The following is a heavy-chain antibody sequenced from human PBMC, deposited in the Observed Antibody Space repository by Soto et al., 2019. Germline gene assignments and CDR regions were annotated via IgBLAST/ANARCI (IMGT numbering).Heavy chain of an antibody. V-gene: IGHV3-15*07. CDR2: IKSKTDGGTT. CDR3: TTDIRSYYDSSGTGSRDY. CDR1: GFTFSNAW. Sequence: GGSLRLSCAASGFTFSNAWMNWVRQAPGKGLEWVGRIKSKTDGGTTDYAAPVKGRFTISRDDSKNTLYLQMNSLKTEDTAVYYCTTDIRSYYDSSGTGSRDYWGQGTLVTVSS. J-gene: IGHJ4*02. D-gene: IGHD3-22*01.